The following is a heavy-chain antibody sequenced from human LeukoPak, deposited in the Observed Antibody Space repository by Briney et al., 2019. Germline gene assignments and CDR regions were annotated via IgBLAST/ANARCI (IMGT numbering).Heavy chain of an antibody. CDR3: AGDKTTSGYYEFDY. CDR2: ISWNSGSI. D-gene: IGHD3-22*01. V-gene: IGHV3-9*01. J-gene: IGHJ4*02. CDR1: EFTFDDYA. Sequence: GGSLRLSCAASEFTFDDYAMHWVRQAPGKGLEWVSGISWNSGSIGYADSVKGRFTISRDNAKNTLYLQMNSLRAEDTAVYYCAGDKTTSGYYEFDYWGQGTLVTVSS.